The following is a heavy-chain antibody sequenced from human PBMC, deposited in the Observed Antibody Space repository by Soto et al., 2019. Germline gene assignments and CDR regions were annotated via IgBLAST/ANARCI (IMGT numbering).Heavy chain of an antibody. V-gene: IGHV3-74*01. J-gene: IGHJ4*02. Sequence: GGSLRLSCAASGFTFSSYWMHWVRQAPVKGLVWVSRINGDGSSTSYADSVKGRFTISRDNSKNTLYLQMNSLRAEYTALYSCAKDRRDIPTLYYFDYWGQGTPVTVSS. CDR3: AKDRRDIPTLYYFDY. CDR1: GFTFSSYW. CDR2: INGDGSST. D-gene: IGHD3-9*01.